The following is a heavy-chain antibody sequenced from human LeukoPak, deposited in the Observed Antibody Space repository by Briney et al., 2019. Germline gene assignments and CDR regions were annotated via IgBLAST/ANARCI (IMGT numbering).Heavy chain of an antibody. CDR2: IKQDGSEK. Sequence: GGSLRLSCAASGFTFSSYWMSWVRQAPGKGLEWVVNIKQDGSEKYYVDSVKGRFTISRDNAKNSLYLQMNSLRAEDTAVYYCARDCAEYSSSRPPIDWYFDLWGRGTLVTVSS. CDR3: ARDCAEYSSSRPPIDWYFDL. CDR1: GFTFSSYW. V-gene: IGHV3-7*01. J-gene: IGHJ2*01. D-gene: IGHD6-13*01.